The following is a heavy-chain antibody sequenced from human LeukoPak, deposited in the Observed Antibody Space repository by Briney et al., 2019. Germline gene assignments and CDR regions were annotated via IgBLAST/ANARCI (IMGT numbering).Heavy chain of an antibody. V-gene: IGHV5-51*01. CDR1: GYSFTSYW. J-gene: IGHJ3*02. CDR3: ARHRGYNYGSYALDI. D-gene: IGHD5-18*01. CDR2: IYPGDSDT. Sequence: GESLKISCKASGYSFTSYWIAWVRHMPGKGLEWMGIIYPGDSDTRYSPSFQGQVTISADKSISTAYLQWSSLKASDTAMYYCARHRGYNYGSYALDIWGQGTMVTVSS.